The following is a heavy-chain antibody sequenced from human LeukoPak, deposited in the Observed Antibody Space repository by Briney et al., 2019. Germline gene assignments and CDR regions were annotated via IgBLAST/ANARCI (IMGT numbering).Heavy chain of an antibody. V-gene: IGHV3-23*01. CDR1: GFIFSYYG. CDR2: ISDSGDAT. D-gene: IGHD4-23*01. J-gene: IGHJ4*02. Sequence: GGSLRLSCEVSGFIFSYYGMNWVRQAPGKGLEWVSAISDSGDATYYADSVKGRFTISRDNSKSTLYLQMNNLRAEDTALYYYAKERGHSKPFDYWGQGTLVTVSS. CDR3: AKERGHSKPFDY.